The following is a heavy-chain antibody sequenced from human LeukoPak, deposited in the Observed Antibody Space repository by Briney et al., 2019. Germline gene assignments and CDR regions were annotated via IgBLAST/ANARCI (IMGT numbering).Heavy chain of an antibody. CDR1: GFTFSSYA. J-gene: IGHJ4*02. CDR3: ASIGGLFDY. D-gene: IGHD2-15*01. Sequence: GSLRLSCAASGFTFSSYAMHWVRQAPGKGLEWVAVISYDGSNKYYADSVKGRFTISRDNSKNTLYLQMNSLRAEDTAVYYCASIGGLFDYWGQGTLVTVSS. V-gene: IGHV3-30*04. CDR2: ISYDGSNK.